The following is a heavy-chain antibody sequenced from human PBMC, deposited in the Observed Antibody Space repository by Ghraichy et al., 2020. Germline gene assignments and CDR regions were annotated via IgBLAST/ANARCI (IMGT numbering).Heavy chain of an antibody. CDR2: ISAYNGNT. J-gene: IGHJ4*02. V-gene: IGHV1-18*01. CDR1: GYTFTSYG. Sequence: ASVKVSCKASGYTFTSYGISWVRQAPGQGLEWMGWISAYNGNTNYAQKLQGRVTMTTDTSTSTAYMELRSLRSDDTAVYYCARAYSGSSYSPLDYWGQGTLVTVSS. CDR3: ARAYSGSSYSPLDY. D-gene: IGHD1-26*01.